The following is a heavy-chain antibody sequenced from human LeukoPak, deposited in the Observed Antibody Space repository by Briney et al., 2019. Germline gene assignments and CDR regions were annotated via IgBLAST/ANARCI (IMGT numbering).Heavy chain of an antibody. Sequence: ASVKVSCKASGYIFTNYGISWVRQAPGQGLEWMGWVSAYDANTNYAQKLQGRLTMTTDRSTSTAYMELRSLRSDDTAVYYCARERVAVAGHYFDYWGQGTLVTVSS. V-gene: IGHV1-18*01. J-gene: IGHJ4*02. D-gene: IGHD6-19*01. CDR3: ARERVAVAGHYFDY. CDR1: GYIFTNYG. CDR2: VSAYDANT.